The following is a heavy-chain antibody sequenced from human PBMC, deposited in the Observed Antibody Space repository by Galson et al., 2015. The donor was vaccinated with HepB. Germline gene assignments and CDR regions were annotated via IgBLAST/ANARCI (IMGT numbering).Heavy chain of an antibody. CDR1: GFTFSSYA. D-gene: IGHD3-10*01. V-gene: IGHV3-30-3*01. CDR3: ARAYYHGWQIDF. J-gene: IGHJ4*02. Sequence: SLRLSCAASGFTFSSYAMHWVRQAPGKGLEWVAVISYDRAVKTYADSVKGRFTISRDDSKNTLYLQMDSLRGDDTAVYFCARAYYHGWQIDFWGQGTLVTVSS. CDR2: ISYDRAVK.